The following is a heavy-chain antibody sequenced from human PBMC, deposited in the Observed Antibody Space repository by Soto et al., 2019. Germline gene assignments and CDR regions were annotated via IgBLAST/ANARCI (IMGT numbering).Heavy chain of an antibody. J-gene: IGHJ4*02. CDR2: ISPHNGNA. D-gene: IGHD6-19*01. CDR1: GYPFISNR. CDR3: ARDRSGWYDF. V-gene: IGHV1-18*01. Sequence: QVRLVQSGAEVKKPGASVKVSCKDSGYPFISNRLSWVRKAPGQGLQWMGWISPHNGNAKYGQKLQDRVTMTADTSTSTVYMELRSLTSDDTAVFYFARDRSGWYDFWGQGTLVTVSA.